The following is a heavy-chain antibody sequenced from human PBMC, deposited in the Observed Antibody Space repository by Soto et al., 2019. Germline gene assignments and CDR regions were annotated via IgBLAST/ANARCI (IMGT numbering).Heavy chain of an antibody. J-gene: IGHJ6*02. CDR3: ARERITGSFYYGMDV. CDR2: IHPTSGNT. CDR1: GYTFSGYY. V-gene: IGHV1-2*02. Sequence: ASVKVSCKNSGYTFSGYYLHWVRQAPGQGLEWMGWIHPTSGNTNYAQKFQGRVTLTRDTSITTAYMELSSLRSDDTAVYYCARERITGSFYYGMDVWG. D-gene: IGHD1-20*01.